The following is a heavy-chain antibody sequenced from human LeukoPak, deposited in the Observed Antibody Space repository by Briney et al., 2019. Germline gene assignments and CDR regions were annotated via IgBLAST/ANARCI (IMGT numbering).Heavy chain of an antibody. J-gene: IGHJ5*02. D-gene: IGHD3-9*01. CDR1: GFTYRRYS. Sequence: GGSLRLSCVASGFTYRRYSMNWVRQAPGKGLEWVSTISSGSDYIYHADSVRGRFTISRDNARNSLYLQMNSLRAEDTAVYYCARGSGRYFDWLGDWFDPWGLGTLVTVSS. CDR2: ISSGSDYI. CDR3: ARGSGRYFDWLGDWFDP. V-gene: IGHV3-21*06.